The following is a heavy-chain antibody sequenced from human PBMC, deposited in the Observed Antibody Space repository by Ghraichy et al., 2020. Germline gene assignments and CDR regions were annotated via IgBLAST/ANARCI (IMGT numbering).Heavy chain of an antibody. D-gene: IGHD1-26*01. Sequence: SQTLSLTCAVYGGSFSHYYWSWIRQPPGKGLEWIGEINHSGSTNYNPSLKSRVTISVDTSKNQFSLKLTSVTAADTAVYYCARAKHTGNYYYYGMDVWGQGTTVTVS. CDR3: ARAKHTGNYYYYGMDV. J-gene: IGHJ6*02. CDR1: GGSFSHYY. CDR2: INHSGST. V-gene: IGHV4-34*01.